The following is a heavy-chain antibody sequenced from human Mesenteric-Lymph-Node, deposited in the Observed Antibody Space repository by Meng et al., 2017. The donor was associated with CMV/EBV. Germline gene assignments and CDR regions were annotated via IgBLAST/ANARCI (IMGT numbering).Heavy chain of an antibody. J-gene: IGHJ6*02. V-gene: IGHV1-2*02. CDR2: INPNSGGT. Sequence: ASVKVSCKASGYTFTGYYMHWVRQAPGQGLEWMGWINPNSGGTNYAQKFQGRVTMTRDTSTSTVYMELSSLRSEDTAVYYCAREFLTGTTFVQPYYYYGMDVWGQGTTVTVSS. CDR1: GYTFTGYY. CDR3: AREFLTGTTFVQPYYYYGMDV. D-gene: IGHD1-7*01.